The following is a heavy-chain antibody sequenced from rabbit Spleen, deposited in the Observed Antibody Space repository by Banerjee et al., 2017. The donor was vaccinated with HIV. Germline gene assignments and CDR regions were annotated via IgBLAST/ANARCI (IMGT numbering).Heavy chain of an antibody. D-gene: IGHD1-1*01. CDR1: GFSFSNKAV. J-gene: IGHJ3*01. CDR3: ARSSSGYNFRNRLDL. Sequence: QEQLVESGGGLVKPEGSLKLSCTASGFSFSNKAVMCWVRQAPGKGLEWIACINAVTGKAVYASWAKGRFTISKTSSTTVTLQMTSLTAADTATYFCARSSSGYNFRNRLDLWGPGTLVTVS. V-gene: IGHV1S45*01. CDR2: INAVTGKA.